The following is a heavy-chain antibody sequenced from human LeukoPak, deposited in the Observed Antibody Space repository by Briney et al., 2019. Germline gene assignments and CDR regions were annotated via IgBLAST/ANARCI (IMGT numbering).Heavy chain of an antibody. D-gene: IGHD3-9*01. V-gene: IGHV4-39*07. J-gene: IGHJ4*02. CDR3: ASLPRRGFDWLPVCY. CDR1: GGSISSSSYN. CDR2: IYYSGST. Sequence: KPSETLSLTCTVSGGSISSSSYNWAGIRKPPGKGLEWIGSIYYSGSTYYNPSLKSRVTISVDTSKNQFSLKLSSVTAADTAVYYCASLPRRGFDWLPVCYWGQGTLVTVSS.